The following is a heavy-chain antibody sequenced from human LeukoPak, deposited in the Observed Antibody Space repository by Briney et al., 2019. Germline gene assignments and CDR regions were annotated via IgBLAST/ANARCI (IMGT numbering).Heavy chain of an antibody. CDR1: GGSITSYY. CDR3: ATPKGGSGSHRAPLEY. J-gene: IGHJ4*02. CDR2: ISDDGSNE. D-gene: IGHD3-10*01. Sequence: LSLTCTVSGGSITSYYWSWIRQPPGKGLEWVAIISDDGSNEYYADSVKGRFTISRGNSKNTLYLQMNSLRAEDTAVYYCATPKGGSGSHRAPLEYWGQGTLVTVSS. V-gene: IGHV3-30-3*01.